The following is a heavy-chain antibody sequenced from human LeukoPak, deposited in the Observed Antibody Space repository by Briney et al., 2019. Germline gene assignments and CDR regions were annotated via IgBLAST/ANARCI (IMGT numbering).Heavy chain of an antibody. CDR2: IYHSGST. CDR1: GGSISSGGYS. D-gene: IGHD2-2*01. V-gene: IGHV4-30-2*01. J-gene: IGHJ2*01. Sequence: PSETLSLTCAVSGGSISSGGYSWSWIRQPPGKGLEWIGYIYHSGSTYYNPSLKSRVTISVDRSKNQFSLKLSSVTAADTAVYYCARDHPLGSCSSTSCLIRWYFDLWGRGTLVTVSS. CDR3: ARDHPLGSCSSTSCLIRWYFDL.